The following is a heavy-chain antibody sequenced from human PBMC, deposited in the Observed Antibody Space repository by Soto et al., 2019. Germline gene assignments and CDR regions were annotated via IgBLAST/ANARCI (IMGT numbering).Heavy chain of an antibody. J-gene: IGHJ5*02. CDR3: ARAKSLEYNWFDT. CDR2: ISSTSATI. Sequence: EVQLMESGGGLVQPGGSLRLSCTASGFTFTSYSINWVRQAPGQGLEWIPYISSTSATIYYAESVRGRFTVSRDNAKNSVYLQMHSLRAEDTAVYFCARAKSLEYNWFDTWGQGTPVTVSS. CDR1: GFTFTSYS. V-gene: IGHV3-48*01.